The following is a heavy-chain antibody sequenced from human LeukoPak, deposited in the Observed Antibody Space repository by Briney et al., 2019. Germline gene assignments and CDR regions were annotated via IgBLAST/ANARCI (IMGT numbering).Heavy chain of an antibody. CDR2: IYHSGST. CDR1: GYSISSGYY. Sequence: PSETLSLTCAVSGYSISSGYYWGWIRQPPGKGLEWIGSIYHSGSTYYNPSLKSRATISVDTSKNQFSLKLSSVTAADTAVYYCARQRVYAFDIWGQGTMVTVSS. CDR3: ARQRVYAFDI. J-gene: IGHJ3*02. V-gene: IGHV4-38-2*01.